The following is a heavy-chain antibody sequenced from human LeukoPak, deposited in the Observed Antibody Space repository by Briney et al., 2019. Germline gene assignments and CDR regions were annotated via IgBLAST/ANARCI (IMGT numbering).Heavy chain of an antibody. CDR3: P. D-gene: IGHD4-11*01. J-gene: IGHJ5*02. Sequence: SVKVSCKASGGTFSSYAISWVRQAPGQGLEWMGGIIPIFGTANYAQKFQGRVTITADESEDTAVYYCARDQVTTDFGWFDPWGQGTLVTVSS. V-gene: IGHV1-69*13. CDR2: IIPIFGTA. CDR1: GGTFSSYA.